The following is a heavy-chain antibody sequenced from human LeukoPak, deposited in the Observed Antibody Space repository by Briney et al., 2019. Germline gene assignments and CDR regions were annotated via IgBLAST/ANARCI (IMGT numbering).Heavy chain of an antibody. CDR3: AIQTYCGGDCYSFWFDP. Sequence: ASVKVSCKASGYTFTSYGMSWVRQAPGQGLEWMGWISAYNGNTNHAKKLQGRVTMTTDTSTSTAYMELRSLRSDATAVYYCAIQTYCGGDCYSFWFDPWGQGTLVTVSS. D-gene: IGHD2-21*02. V-gene: IGHV1-18*01. CDR1: GYTFTSYG. J-gene: IGHJ5*02. CDR2: ISAYNGNT.